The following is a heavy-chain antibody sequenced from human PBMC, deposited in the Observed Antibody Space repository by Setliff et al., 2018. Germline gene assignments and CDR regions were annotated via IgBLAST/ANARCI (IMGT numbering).Heavy chain of an antibody. Sequence: PSETLSLTCTVYGASFSNYYWGWVRQPPEERLEWIAEFDHSGTTKYNPSLMGRVTISVDTSRNQFSLKLRSVTAADTAVYYCARLSWDGLRYYGLDVWGQGATVTVSS. CDR1: GASFSNYY. J-gene: IGHJ6*02. D-gene: IGHD3-10*01. CDR2: FDHSGTT. V-gene: IGHV4-34*01. CDR3: ARLSWDGLRYYGLDV.